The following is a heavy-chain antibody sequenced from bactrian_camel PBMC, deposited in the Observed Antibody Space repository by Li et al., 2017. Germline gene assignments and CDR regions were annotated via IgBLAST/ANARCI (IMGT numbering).Heavy chain of an antibody. CDR3: AADYYCYRKDSSPKDFGY. Sequence: HVQLVESGGGSVQAGGSLRLSCAASGYTYSSYCMGWFRQAPGKEREGVAAIDSDGSTSYADSVKGRFTISKDNAKNTLYLQMNSLKPEDTTMYSCAADYYCYRKDSSPKDFGYWGQGTQVTVS. CDR1: GYTYSSYC. V-gene: IGHV3S26*01. J-gene: IGHJ6*01. CDR2: IDSDGST. D-gene: IGHD3*01.